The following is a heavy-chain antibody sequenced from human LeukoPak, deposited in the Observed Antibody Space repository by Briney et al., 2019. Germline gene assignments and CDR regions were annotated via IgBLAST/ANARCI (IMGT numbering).Heavy chain of an antibody. J-gene: IGHJ4*02. Sequence: GGSLRLSCAASGFTVSTNYMSWVRQAPGKGLEWVSLIYSASSTYYADSVKGRFTISRDSSKNTLYLQMNSLRAEDTAMYYCARDLASSTGWEFDYWGQGTLVTVSS. CDR2: IYSASST. CDR1: GFTVSTNY. D-gene: IGHD6-19*01. CDR3: ARDLASSTGWEFDY. V-gene: IGHV3-53*01.